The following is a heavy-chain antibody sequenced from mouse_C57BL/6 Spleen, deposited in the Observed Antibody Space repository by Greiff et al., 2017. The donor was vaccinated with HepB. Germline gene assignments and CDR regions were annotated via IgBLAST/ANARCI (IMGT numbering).Heavy chain of an antibody. CDR1: GYTFTSYW. Sequence: QVQLQQPGAELVKPGASVKLSCKASGYTFTSYWMQWVKQRPGQGLEWIGEIDPSDSYTNYNQKFKGKATLTVDTSSSTAYMQRSSLTSEDSAVYYCARTSDYWGQGTTLTVSS. J-gene: IGHJ2*01. V-gene: IGHV1-50*01. CDR3: ARTSDY. CDR2: IDPSDSYT.